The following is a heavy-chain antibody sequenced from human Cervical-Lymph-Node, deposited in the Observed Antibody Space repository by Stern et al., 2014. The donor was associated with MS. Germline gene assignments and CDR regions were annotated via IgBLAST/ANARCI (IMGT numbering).Heavy chain of an antibody. V-gene: IGHV1-69*01. CDR1: GGTFSSYA. CDR2: IIPIFGTA. D-gene: IGHD6-13*01. CDR3: ASVAAAGTPPDY. J-gene: IGHJ4*02. Sequence: QVQLVQAGAEVKKPGSSVKDSCKASGGTFSSYAISWVRQAPGQGLEWMGGIIPIFGTANYAQKFQGRVTITADESTSTAYMELSSLRSEDTAVYYCASVAAAGTPPDYWGQGTLVTVSS.